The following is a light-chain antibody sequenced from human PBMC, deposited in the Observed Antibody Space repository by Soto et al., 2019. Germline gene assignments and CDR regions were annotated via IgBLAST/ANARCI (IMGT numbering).Light chain of an antibody. CDR1: QNIRNY. Sequence: DIQMTQSPSSLSASVRDSVTITCRASQNIRNYLNWYQQKPGRAPKILIYAASSLQSGVPSRFSGGGSGTDFTLTITSLQPEDVAVYYCQQYYSTPQLTFGGGTKVDIK. V-gene: IGKV1-39*01. J-gene: IGKJ4*01. CDR3: QQYYSTPQLT. CDR2: AAS.